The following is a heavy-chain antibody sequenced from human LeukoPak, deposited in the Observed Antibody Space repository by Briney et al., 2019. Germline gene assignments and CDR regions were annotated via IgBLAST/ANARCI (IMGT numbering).Heavy chain of an antibody. CDR2: FGPEDGET. CDR3: ATALLYYYDSSGYNFDY. Sequence: GASVKVSCKVSGYTLTELSMHWVRQAPGKGLEWMGGFGPEDGETIYAQKFQGRVTMTEDTSTDTAYMELSSLRSEDTAVYYCATALLYYYDSSGYNFDYWGQGTLVTVSS. V-gene: IGHV1-24*01. D-gene: IGHD3-22*01. J-gene: IGHJ4*02. CDR1: GYTLTELS.